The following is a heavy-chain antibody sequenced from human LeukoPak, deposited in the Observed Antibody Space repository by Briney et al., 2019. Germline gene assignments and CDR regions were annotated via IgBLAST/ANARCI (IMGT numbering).Heavy chain of an antibody. Sequence: GGSLRLSCAASGFTFSSYAMSWIRQAPGKCLEWVSLIKTDSSGTYYADSVRGRFIVSRDHSNNILYLQMNRLTADDTAIYYCATRGRTDVGSYYFDSWGQGTLVTVSS. CDR2: IKTDSSGT. CDR3: ATRGRTDVGSYYFDS. CDR1: GFTFSSYA. J-gene: IGHJ4*02. V-gene: IGHV3-23*03. D-gene: IGHD3-10*01.